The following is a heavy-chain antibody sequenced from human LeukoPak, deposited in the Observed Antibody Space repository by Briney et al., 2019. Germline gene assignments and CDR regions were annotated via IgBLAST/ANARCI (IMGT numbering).Heavy chain of an antibody. J-gene: IGHJ6*02. Sequence: SDTLPLSCAVSGGPLSHYYWTWIRQPPWKGLEWIGEINESGSTNYDPSLKSRVTISVDTSKNHFSLNLTSVTAADTAVYYCASRIGRYLYYFGMDVWGQGTTVTVSS. D-gene: IGHD1-26*01. CDR2: INESGST. CDR3: ASRIGRYLYYFGMDV. V-gene: IGHV4-34*01. CDR1: GGPLSHYY.